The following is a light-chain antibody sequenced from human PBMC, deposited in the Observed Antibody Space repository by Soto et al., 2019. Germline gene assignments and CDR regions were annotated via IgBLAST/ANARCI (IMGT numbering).Light chain of an antibody. V-gene: IGKV3D-15*01. Sequence: EIVMTQSPVTLSVSPGESATLSCRASQSVGSNLAWYQQRPGQAPRLLIYGASTRATGIPVRFSGSGSGTEFTPTISGLQSEDFGVYLCQQYNNRPPITFGQGTRLEIK. CDR2: GAS. CDR1: QSVGSN. CDR3: QQYNNRPPIT. J-gene: IGKJ5*01.